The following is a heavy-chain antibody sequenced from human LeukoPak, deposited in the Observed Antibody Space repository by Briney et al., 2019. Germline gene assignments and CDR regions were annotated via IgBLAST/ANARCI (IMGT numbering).Heavy chain of an antibody. J-gene: IGHJ6*03. Sequence: GGSLRLSCAASGFTFSSYWMQWVRQAPGKGLVWVSRINSDGSTTSYADSVKGRFTISRDNAKNSLYLQMNSLRAEDTAVYYCARDGTFWSGYMGYYYYYMDVWGKGTTVTVSS. CDR3: ARDGTFWSGYMGYYYYYMDV. CDR1: GFTFSSYW. D-gene: IGHD3-3*01. V-gene: IGHV3-74*01. CDR2: INSDGSTT.